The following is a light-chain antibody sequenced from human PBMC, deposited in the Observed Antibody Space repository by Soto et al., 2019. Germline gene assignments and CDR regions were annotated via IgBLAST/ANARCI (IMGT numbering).Light chain of an antibody. CDR3: SSYAGSNKDV. Sequence: QSALTQPPSASGSPGQSVTISCTGTSSDVGAYNYVSWYQQHPGKAPKLMIYEVSERPSGVPDRFSGTKSGHTASLTVSGRQAEDEADYYCSSYAGSNKDVFGTGTKLTVL. CDR1: SSDVGAYNY. J-gene: IGLJ1*01. V-gene: IGLV2-8*01. CDR2: EVS.